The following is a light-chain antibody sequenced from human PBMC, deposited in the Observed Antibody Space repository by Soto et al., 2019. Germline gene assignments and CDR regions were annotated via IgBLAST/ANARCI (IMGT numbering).Light chain of an antibody. CDR3: GAWDDSLTRPV. CDR2: SDD. V-gene: IGLV1-47*02. J-gene: IGLJ1*01. Sequence: QSVLTQPPSASGTPGQRVTISCSGSSSNIGSTYVYWYQQLPGTAPKLLIYSDDQRPSGVPDRFSGSKSGTSASLAISGLRSEDEAEYYCGAWDDSLTRPVFGTGTKAPS. CDR1: SSNIGSTY.